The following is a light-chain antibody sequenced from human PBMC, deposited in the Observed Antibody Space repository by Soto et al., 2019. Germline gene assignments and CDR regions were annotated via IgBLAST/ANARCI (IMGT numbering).Light chain of an antibody. J-gene: IGLJ2*01. Sequence: QSVLTQPPSVSGTPGQKVSISCSGSASNLGGNPVNWYQHLPGAAPKLLIYTNHQRPSGVPDRFSGSKSGTSASLAISGLRSEDEADFYCAVWDDSLNAVVFGGGIKLTVL. CDR1: ASNLGGNP. CDR3: AVWDDSLNAVV. V-gene: IGLV1-44*01. CDR2: TNH.